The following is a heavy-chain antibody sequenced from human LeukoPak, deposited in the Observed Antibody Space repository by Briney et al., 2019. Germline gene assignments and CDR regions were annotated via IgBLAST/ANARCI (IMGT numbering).Heavy chain of an antibody. J-gene: IGHJ4*02. V-gene: IGHV4-34*01. CDR2: IYHSGST. Sequence: PSETLSLTCAVYGGSFSGYYWSWIRQPPGKGLEWIGSIYHSGSTYYNPSLKSRVTISVDTSKNQFSLKLSSVTAADTAVYYCASTTTDVDYWGQGTLVTVSS. CDR1: GGSFSGYY. CDR3: ASTTTDVDY. D-gene: IGHD4-17*01.